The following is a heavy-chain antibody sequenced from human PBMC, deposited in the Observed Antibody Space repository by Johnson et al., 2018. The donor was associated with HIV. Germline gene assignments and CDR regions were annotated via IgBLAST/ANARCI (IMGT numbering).Heavy chain of an antibody. CDR1: GFTFSSYA. CDR2: RWYDGSNK. V-gene: IGHV3-30*04. Sequence: QMLLVESGGGVVQPGRSLRLSCAASGFTFSSYAMHWVRQAPGKGLEWVAVRWYDGSNKYYADSVKGRFTISRDNSKNTLYLQMNSLRAEDTAVYYCARDRYYDSSGYAFDIWGQGTMVTVSS. J-gene: IGHJ3*02. CDR3: ARDRYYDSSGYAFDI. D-gene: IGHD3-22*01.